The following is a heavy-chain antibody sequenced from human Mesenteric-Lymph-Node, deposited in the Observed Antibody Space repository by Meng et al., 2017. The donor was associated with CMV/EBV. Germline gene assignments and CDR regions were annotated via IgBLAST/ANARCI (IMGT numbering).Heavy chain of an antibody. CDR2: IYYSGST. CDR3: ARDDY. Sequence: SETLSLTCTVSGGSVSSGSYCWGWIRQPPGKGLEWIGYIYYSGSTNYNPSLKSRVTISVDTSKNQFSLKLSSVTAADTAVYYCARDDYWGQGTLVTVSS. V-gene: IGHV4-61*01. J-gene: IGHJ4*02. CDR1: GGSVSSGSYC.